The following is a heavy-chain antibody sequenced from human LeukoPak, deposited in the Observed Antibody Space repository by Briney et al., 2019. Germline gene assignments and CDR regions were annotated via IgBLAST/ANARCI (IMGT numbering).Heavy chain of an antibody. Sequence: TGGSLRLSCAASGFTFSNAWMSWVRQAPGKGLEWVAFIRYDGSNKYYADSVKGRFTISRDNSKNTLYLQMNSLRAEDTAVYYCACIYDFQPIWGQGTMVTVSS. D-gene: IGHD5/OR15-5a*01. CDR2: IRYDGSNK. V-gene: IGHV3-30*02. CDR1: GFTFSNAW. CDR3: ACIYDFQPI. J-gene: IGHJ3*02.